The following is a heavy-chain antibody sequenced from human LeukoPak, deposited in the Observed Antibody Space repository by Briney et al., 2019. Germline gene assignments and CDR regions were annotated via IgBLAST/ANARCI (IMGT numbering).Heavy chain of an antibody. CDR3: ARAQIAARRYVDY. J-gene: IGHJ4*02. V-gene: IGHV4-61*02. D-gene: IGHD6-6*01. Sequence: SETLSLTCAVSGYSISSGYYWSWIRQPAGKGLEWIGRIYTSGSTNYNPSLKSRVTVSVDTSKNQFSLKLSSVTAADTAVYYCARAQIAARRYVDYWGQGTLVTVSS. CDR2: IYTSGST. CDR1: GYSISSGYY.